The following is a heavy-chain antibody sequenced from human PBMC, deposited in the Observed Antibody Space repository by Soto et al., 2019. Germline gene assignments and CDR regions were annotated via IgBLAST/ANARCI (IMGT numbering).Heavy chain of an antibody. CDR3: ARARYYGAKNDF. CDR2: IYSSGST. D-gene: IGHD1-26*01. CDR1: GDSISGYY. V-gene: IGHV4-59*01. J-gene: IGHJ4*02. Sequence: SETLSLTCPVSGDSISGYYWSWIRQPPGKRPEWLGCIYSSGSTKYNPSLRSRVTLSIDTPRSQFSLRLNSVTAADTAVYYCARARYYGAKNDFWGQGTRVTVSS.